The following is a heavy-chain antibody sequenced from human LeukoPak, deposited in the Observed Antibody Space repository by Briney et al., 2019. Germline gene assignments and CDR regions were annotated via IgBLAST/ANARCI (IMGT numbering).Heavy chain of an antibody. Sequence: SETLSLTCTVSGGSINSASYYWGWIRQPPGKGLEWIGSVYYSGSTYYNPSLKSRIIISIDTSKNQFSLKLSSVTAADTAVYYCAGLGYCSGGSCYSGAFDIWGQGTMVTVSS. CDR1: GGSINSASYY. CDR2: VYYSGST. V-gene: IGHV4-39*01. J-gene: IGHJ3*02. CDR3: AGLGYCSGGSCYSGAFDI. D-gene: IGHD2-15*01.